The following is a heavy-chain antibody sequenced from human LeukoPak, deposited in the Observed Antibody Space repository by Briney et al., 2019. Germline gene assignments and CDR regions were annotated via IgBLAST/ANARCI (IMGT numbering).Heavy chain of an antibody. J-gene: IGHJ6*03. D-gene: IGHD3-3*01. V-gene: IGHV3-23*01. CDR3: AKDAAYYDFWSGYDYYYYYMDV. CDR1: GFTFSSYA. Sequence: PGGSLRLSCAASGFTFSSYAMSWVRQAPGKGLEWVSAISGSGGSTYYADSVKGRFTISRDNSKNTLYLQMNSLRAEDTAVYYCAKDAAYYDFWSGYDYYYYYMDVWGKGTTVTVSS. CDR2: ISGSGGST.